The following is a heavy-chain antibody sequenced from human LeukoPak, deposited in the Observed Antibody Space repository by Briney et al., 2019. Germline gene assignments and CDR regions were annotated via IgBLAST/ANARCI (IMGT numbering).Heavy chain of an antibody. V-gene: IGHV1-69*13. D-gene: IGHD3-22*01. CDR2: IIPIFGTA. CDR1: GGTFSSYA. J-gene: IGHJ4*02. Sequence: ASVKVSCKASGGTFSSYAISWVRQAPGQGLEWMGGIIPIFGTANYAQKFQGRVTITADESTSTAYMELSSLRSEDTAVYYCASSPRKCYYDSSGYYYGDYWGQGTLVTVSS. CDR3: ASSPRKCYYDSSGYYYGDY.